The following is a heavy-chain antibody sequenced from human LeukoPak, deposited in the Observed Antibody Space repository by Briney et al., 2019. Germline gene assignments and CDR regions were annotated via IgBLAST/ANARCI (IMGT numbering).Heavy chain of an antibody. Sequence: SETLSLTCAVSGYSISSGYYWGWIRQPPGKGLEWIGRIYHSGSTYYNPSRKSRVTISVDTSKNQFSLKLNSVTAADTAVYYCARGGYGTLFDYWGQGTLVIVSS. J-gene: IGHJ4*02. CDR2: IYHSGST. CDR1: GYSISSGYY. CDR3: ARGGYGTLFDY. D-gene: IGHD5-12*01. V-gene: IGHV4-38-2*01.